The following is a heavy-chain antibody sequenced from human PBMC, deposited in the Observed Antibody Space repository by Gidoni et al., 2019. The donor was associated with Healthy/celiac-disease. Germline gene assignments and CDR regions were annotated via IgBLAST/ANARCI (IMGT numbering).Heavy chain of an antibody. J-gene: IGHJ3*02. CDR3: ARGASGYVI. CDR2: MYHSGST. D-gene: IGHD5-12*01. CDR1: GASIRSGAYY. V-gene: IGHV4-31*03. Sequence: QVQLQESGPRLVKPSQTLSLTCTVSGASIRSGAYYWSWIRQRPGEGLEWIGYMYHSGSTYYNPSLKSRVMRSVDTSKDQFSLDLRSVTAADTAVYYCARGASGYVIWGQGTMVTVSS.